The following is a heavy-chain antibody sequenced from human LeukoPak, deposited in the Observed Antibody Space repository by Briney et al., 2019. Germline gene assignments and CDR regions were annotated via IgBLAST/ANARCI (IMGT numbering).Heavy chain of an antibody. CDR1: GGSISTSRHY. D-gene: IGHD3-10*01. V-gene: IGHV4-39*06. J-gene: IGHJ4*02. Sequence: PSETLSLTCTVSGGSISTSRHYWGWIRQPPGKGLEWIGNMYYSGSTYYNPSLKSRVTISVDTYKSRFPLNLSSVTAADTAVYYCARDRGHRNFDYWGQGTLVTVSA. CDR2: MYYSGST. CDR3: ARDRGHRNFDY.